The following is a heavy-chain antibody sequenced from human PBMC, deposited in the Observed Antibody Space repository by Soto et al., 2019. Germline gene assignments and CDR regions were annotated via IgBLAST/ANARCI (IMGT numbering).Heavy chain of an antibody. CDR1: GGSVSSSNW. J-gene: IGHJ3*02. D-gene: IGHD2-21*02. V-gene: IGHV4-4*02. Sequence: QVQLQESGPGLVKPSGTLSLTCAVSGGSVSSSNWWSWVRQSPGKGLEWMGEIFHSGSAHYNPSLKSRATISLGKSKNPFSLRLPSVTAADTAVYYCARVPGVVVSADDAFDIWGPGTRVIVSS. CDR3: ARVPGVVVSADDAFDI. CDR2: IFHSGSA.